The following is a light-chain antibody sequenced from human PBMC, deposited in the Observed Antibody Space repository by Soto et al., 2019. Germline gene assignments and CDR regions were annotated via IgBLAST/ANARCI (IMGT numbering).Light chain of an antibody. CDR3: RQRSIPLA. Sequence: EIVLTQSPATLSLSPGERATLPCRASQSVSTYLAWYQQKPGQAPRLLIYDGSNRATGSPARFSGSGSGTDFTITISSLEPEDFAVYYCRQRSIPLAFGPGTKVDIK. CDR1: QSVSTY. J-gene: IGKJ3*01. V-gene: IGKV3-11*01. CDR2: DGS.